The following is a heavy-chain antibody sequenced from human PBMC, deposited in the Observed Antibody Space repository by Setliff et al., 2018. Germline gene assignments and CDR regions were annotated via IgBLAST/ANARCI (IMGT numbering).Heavy chain of an antibody. CDR1: GFTFSTYP. D-gene: IGHD2-2*01. CDR3: VRGEMFSTSPRAD. V-gene: IGHV3-30*07. CDR2: ISYDGINK. J-gene: IGHJ4*02. Sequence: GGSLRLSCAASGFTFSTYPMHWVRQAPGKGLEWVAVISYDGINKYYADSVRGRFTISRDNSKNTLYLQMDSLRVEDTAVYYCVRGEMFSTSPRADWGQGTQVTVSS.